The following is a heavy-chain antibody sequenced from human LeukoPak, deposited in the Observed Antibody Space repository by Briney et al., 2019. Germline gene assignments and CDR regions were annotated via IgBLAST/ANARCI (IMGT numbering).Heavy chain of an antibody. V-gene: IGHV3-48*01. Sequence: GGFLRLSCAASGFTFSTYSMNWVRQAPGKGLEWVSYISSSGSTIYYADSVKGRFTISRDNSKNTLYLQMNSLRAEDTAVYYCASPTPDIVATVGAFDIWGQGTMVTVSS. CDR2: ISSSGSTI. J-gene: IGHJ3*02. CDR3: ASPTPDIVATVGAFDI. CDR1: GFTFSTYS. D-gene: IGHD5-12*01.